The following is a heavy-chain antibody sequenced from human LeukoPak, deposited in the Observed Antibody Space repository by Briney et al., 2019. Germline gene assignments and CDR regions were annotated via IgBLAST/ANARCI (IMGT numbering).Heavy chain of an antibody. J-gene: IGHJ4*02. V-gene: IGHV3-53*01. CDR1: GVTVSSIY. Sequence: GSLRLSCAASGVTVSSIYMGWVRQAPGKGLDWVSVIYPDGRTYYTESVKGRFTISRDSSENSLFLQMNSLRAEDAAVYYCATLKGWYGEGCFDCWGQGTLVTVSS. CDR2: IYPDGRT. CDR3: ATLKGWYGEGCFDC. D-gene: IGHD3-10*01.